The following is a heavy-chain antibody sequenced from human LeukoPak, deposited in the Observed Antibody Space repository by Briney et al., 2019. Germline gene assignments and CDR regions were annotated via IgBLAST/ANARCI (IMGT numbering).Heavy chain of an antibody. CDR2: ISSSSSTI. Sequence: GGSLRLSCAASGFTFSSYSMNWVRQAPGKGLEWVSYISSSSSTIYYADSVKGRFTISRDNAKNSLYLQMNSLRAEDTAVYYWAREGTAMDFDYWGQGTLVTVSS. CDR3: AREGTAMDFDY. D-gene: IGHD5-18*01. CDR1: GFTFSSYS. J-gene: IGHJ4*02. V-gene: IGHV3-48*01.